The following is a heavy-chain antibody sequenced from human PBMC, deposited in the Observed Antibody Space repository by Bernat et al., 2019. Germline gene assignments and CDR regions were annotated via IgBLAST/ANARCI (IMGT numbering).Heavy chain of an antibody. Sequence: QVQLVESGGGVVQPGRSLRLSCAASGFTFSSYGMHWVRQAPGKGLEWVAVIWYDGSNKYYADSVKGRFTISRDNSKNTLYLKMNSLRAEDTAVYYCARGGGIGSGWYFDYWGQGTLVTVSS. V-gene: IGHV3-33*01. J-gene: IGHJ4*02. CDR2: IWYDGSNK. CDR3: ARGGGIGSGWYFDY. CDR1: GFTFSSYG. D-gene: IGHD6-19*01.